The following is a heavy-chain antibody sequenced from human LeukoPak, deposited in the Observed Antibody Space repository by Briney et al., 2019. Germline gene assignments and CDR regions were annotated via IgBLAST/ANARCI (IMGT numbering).Heavy chain of an antibody. CDR1: GFTFSSYG. CDR3: AKPPRYSSRWYAADY. Sequence: GGSLRLSCAASGFTFSSYGMLWVRQAPGKGLEWVAFIRYDGSNKYYVDSVKGRFTISRDNSKNTLYLQMNSLRAEDTAVYYCAKPPRYSSRWYAADYWGQGTLVTVSS. D-gene: IGHD6-13*01. J-gene: IGHJ4*02. CDR2: IRYDGSNK. V-gene: IGHV3-30*02.